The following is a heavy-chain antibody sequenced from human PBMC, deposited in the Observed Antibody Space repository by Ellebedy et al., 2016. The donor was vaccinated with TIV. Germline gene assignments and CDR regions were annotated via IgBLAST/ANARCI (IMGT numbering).Heavy chain of an antibody. CDR1: GFSFRSYW. D-gene: IGHD4-17*01. CDR2: INQDGSQK. J-gene: IGHJ3*02. Sequence: GESLKISCGGSGFSFRSYWMTWVRQAPGKGLEWLANINQDGSQKYYVDSVKGRFTISRDNAKNSLFLQMNSLRADDTAVYYCATDGSYGDYRSPTHAFEMWGQGTMVTVSS. CDR3: ATDGSYGDYRSPTHAFEM. V-gene: IGHV3-7*01.